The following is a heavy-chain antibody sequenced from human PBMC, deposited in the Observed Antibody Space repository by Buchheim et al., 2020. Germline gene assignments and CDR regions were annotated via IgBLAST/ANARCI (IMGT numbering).Heavy chain of an antibody. CDR2: ISSSSSYT. CDR1: GFTFSDYY. J-gene: IGHJ4*02. CDR3: ATRGGYSSGWYVADYFDY. V-gene: IGHV3-11*06. D-gene: IGHD6-19*01. Sequence: QVQLVESGGGLVKPGGSLGLSCAASGFTFSDYYMSWIRQAPGKGLEWVSYISSSSSYTNYADSVKGRFTISRDNAKNSLYLQMNSLRAEDTAVYYYATRGGYSSGWYVADYFDYWGQGTL.